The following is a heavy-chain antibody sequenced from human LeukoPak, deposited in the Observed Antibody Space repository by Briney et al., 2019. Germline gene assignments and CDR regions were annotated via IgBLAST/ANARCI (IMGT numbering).Heavy chain of an antibody. Sequence: GGSLRLSCAASGFTFSSYAMHWVRQAPGKGLEWVAVISYDGSNKYYADSVKGRFTISRDNSKNTLYLQMNSLRAEDTGVYYCARAPSEIGGYYPEYFRHWGQGTLVTVSS. J-gene: IGHJ1*01. CDR2: ISYDGSNK. V-gene: IGHV3-30*04. D-gene: IGHD3-22*01. CDR3: ARAPSEIGGYYPEYFRH. CDR1: GFTFSSYA.